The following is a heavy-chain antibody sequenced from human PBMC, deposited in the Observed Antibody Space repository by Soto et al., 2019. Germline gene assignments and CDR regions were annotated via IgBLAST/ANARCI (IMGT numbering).Heavy chain of an antibody. V-gene: IGHV3-30*18. CDR1: GFTFNTYS. D-gene: IGHD3-10*01. CDR3: AKGAGSSYYYYYYGMDV. Sequence: QVQLVESGGGVVQPGRSPRLSCAASGFTFNTYSMHWVRQAPGKGLEWEAVISYDGIFKYYGDSVKGRFTISRDNSKNTLYLQMNSLRAEDTAVYYCAKGAGSSYYYYYYGMDVWGQGTTVTVSS. CDR2: ISYDGIFK. J-gene: IGHJ6*02.